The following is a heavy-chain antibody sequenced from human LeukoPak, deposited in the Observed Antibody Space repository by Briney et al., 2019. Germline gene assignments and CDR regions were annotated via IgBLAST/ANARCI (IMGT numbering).Heavy chain of an antibody. CDR3: ARGDRNTITRFRPRPYLDS. V-gene: IGHV4-34*01. CDR1: GGSVSGYY. Sequence: SETLSLTCAVYGGSVSGYYWNYIRQPPGKGLEWIGEVRDGGRANYNPSLKSRVIMSVDTSKNQFSLRVTSVTAADTALYFCARGDRNTITRFRPRPYLDSWGQGTLVTVSS. J-gene: IGHJ4*02. D-gene: IGHD3-9*01. CDR2: VRDGGRA.